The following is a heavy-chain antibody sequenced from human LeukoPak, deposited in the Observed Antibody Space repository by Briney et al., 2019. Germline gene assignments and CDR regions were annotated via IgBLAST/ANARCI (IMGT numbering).Heavy chain of an antibody. CDR1: GFTVSSNC. CDR3: ASTYSSGWYVGY. CDR2: IYSGGST. J-gene: IGHJ4*02. Sequence: GGSLRLSCAASGFTVSSNCMSWVRQAPGKGLEWVSVIYSGGSTYYADSVKGRFTISRDNSKNTLYLQMNSLRAEDTAVYYCASTYSSGWYVGYWGQGTLVTVSS. D-gene: IGHD6-19*01. V-gene: IGHV3-53*01.